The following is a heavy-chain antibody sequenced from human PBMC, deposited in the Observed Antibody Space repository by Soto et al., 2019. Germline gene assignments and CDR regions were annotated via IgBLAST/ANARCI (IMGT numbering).Heavy chain of an antibody. Sequence: ASVKVSCKASGYTFTSYGISWVRQAPGQGLEWMGWISAYNGNTNYAQKLQGRVTMTTDTSTSTAYMELRSLRSDDTAVYYCAREACSSTSCYRPYYYGMDVWGQGTTVTVSS. CDR1: GYTFTSYG. CDR3: AREACSSTSCYRPYYYGMDV. D-gene: IGHD2-2*01. CDR2: ISAYNGNT. J-gene: IGHJ6*02. V-gene: IGHV1-18*04.